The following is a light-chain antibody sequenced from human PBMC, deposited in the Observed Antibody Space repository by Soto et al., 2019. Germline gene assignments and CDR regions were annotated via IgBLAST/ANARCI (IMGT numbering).Light chain of an antibody. J-gene: IGLJ1*01. CDR1: SSDVGNLNL. V-gene: IGLV2-23*01. Sequence: QSALTQPASVSGSPGQSITISCTGTSSDVGNLNLVSWYQQHPGKAPKLIIYEANKRPSGVSSRFSGSKSGNTASLTISGLRSEDEADYHCCSYAGGSAYVFGTGTKLTVL. CDR2: EAN. CDR3: CSYAGGSAYV.